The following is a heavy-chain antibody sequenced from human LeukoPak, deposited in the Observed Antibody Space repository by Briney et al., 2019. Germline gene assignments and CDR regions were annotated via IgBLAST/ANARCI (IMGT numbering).Heavy chain of an antibody. D-gene: IGHD6-19*01. CDR3: ARASQWLAFDY. CDR1: GFTVSSNY. J-gene: IGHJ4*02. V-gene: IGHV3-66*01. CDR2: IYNGGST. Sequence: GRSLRLSCAASGFTVSSNYMSWVRQAPGKGLEWVSVIYNGGSTKYADSVKGRFTISRDNSKNTLYLQMNSLRVEDTAVYFCARASQWLAFDYWGQGTLVTVSS.